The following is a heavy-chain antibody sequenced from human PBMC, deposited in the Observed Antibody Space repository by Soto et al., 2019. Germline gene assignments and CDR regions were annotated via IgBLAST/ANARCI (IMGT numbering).Heavy chain of an antibody. Sequence: SQXLSRTCAISGDSVCSNSAAWNWIRQSPSRGLEWLGRTYYRSKWYNDYAVSVKSRITINPDTSKNQFSLQLNSVTPEDTAVYYCARGTTGTIWFDPWGQGTLVTVSS. V-gene: IGHV6-1*01. CDR1: GDSVCSNSAA. CDR2: TYYRSKWYN. CDR3: ARGTTGTIWFDP. J-gene: IGHJ5*02. D-gene: IGHD1-1*01.